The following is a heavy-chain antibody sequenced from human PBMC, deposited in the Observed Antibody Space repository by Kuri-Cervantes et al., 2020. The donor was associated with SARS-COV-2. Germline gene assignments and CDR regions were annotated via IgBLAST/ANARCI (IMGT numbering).Heavy chain of an antibody. J-gene: IGHJ5*02. D-gene: IGHD3-10*01. V-gene: IGHV1-69*13. CDR3: AREDYYGPPSGWFDP. CDR2: IIPIFGTA. CDR1: GGTFSSYA. Sequence: SVKVSCKASGGTFSSYAISWVRQAPGQGLEWMGGIIPIFGTANYAQKFQGRVTITADESTSTAYMELSSLRSEDTAVYYCAREDYYGPPSGWFDPWGQGTLVTVSS.